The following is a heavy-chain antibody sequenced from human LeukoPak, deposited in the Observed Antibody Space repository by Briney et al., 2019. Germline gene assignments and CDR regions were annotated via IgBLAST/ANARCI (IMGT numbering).Heavy chain of an antibody. J-gene: IGHJ4*02. CDR2: ISSSSSYI. CDR1: GITFSSCS. V-gene: IGHV3-21*01. D-gene: IGHD6-19*01. Sequence: GGSLRLSCAASGITFSSCSMNWVRQAPGKGLEWVSSISSSSSYIYYADSVKGRFTISRDNAKNSLYLQMNSLRAEDTAVYYCARGLAVAGFDGYWGQGTLVTVSS. CDR3: ARGLAVAGFDGY.